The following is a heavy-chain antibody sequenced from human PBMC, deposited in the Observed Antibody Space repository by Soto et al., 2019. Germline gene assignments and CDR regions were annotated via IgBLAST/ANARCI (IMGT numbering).Heavy chain of an antibody. D-gene: IGHD5-12*01. J-gene: IGHJ4*02. CDR1: GGSINSNAYY. CDR3: ARLRDGYNSFDY. V-gene: IGHV4-30-4*01. Sequence: SETLSLTCSVSGGSINSNAYYWSWIRQPPRKGLEWLGYIHNSGSSHYRPSLKSRLNISLDTSKNQFSLKLTSVTPADTAVYSCARLRDGYNSFDYWGLGVLVTVSS. CDR2: IHNSGSS.